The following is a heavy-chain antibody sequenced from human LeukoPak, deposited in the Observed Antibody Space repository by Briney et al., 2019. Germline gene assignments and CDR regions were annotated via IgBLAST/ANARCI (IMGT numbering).Heavy chain of an antibody. D-gene: IGHD5-18*01. V-gene: IGHV1-2*02. CDR3: ARFTWIRGPDY. J-gene: IGHJ4*02. CDR1: GYTFTDNY. CDR2: INPNSGGT. Sequence: ASVKVSCKASGYTFTDNYMHWVRQAPGQGLEWMGWINPNSGGTNYAQKFQGRVSMTRDTSISTVYMELSSLRSEDTAVYYCARFTWIRGPDYWGQGTLVTVSS.